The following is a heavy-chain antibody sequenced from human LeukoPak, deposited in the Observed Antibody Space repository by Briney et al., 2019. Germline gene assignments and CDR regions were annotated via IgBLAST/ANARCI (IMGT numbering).Heavy chain of an antibody. V-gene: IGHV3-33*08. CDR3: AREFSYGYSPHYYYYGMDV. CDR1: GFTFSSYA. D-gene: IGHD5-18*01. J-gene: IGHJ6*02. CDR2: IWYDGSNK. Sequence: GGSLRLSCAASGFTFSSYAMSWVRQAPGKGLEWVAVIWYDGSNKYYADSVKGRFTISRDNSKNTLYLQMNSLRAEDTAVYYCAREFSYGYSPHYYYYGMDVWGQGTTVTVSS.